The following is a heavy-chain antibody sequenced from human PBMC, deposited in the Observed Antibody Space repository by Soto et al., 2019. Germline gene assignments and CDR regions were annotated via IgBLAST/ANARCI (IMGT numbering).Heavy chain of an antibody. CDR1: GFTFSSYA. D-gene: IGHD3-10*01. J-gene: IGHJ4*02. CDR3: VKDVYASGSKGDD. CDR2: ISSNGVNT. V-gene: IGHV3-64D*06. Sequence: PGGSMRLSCSASGFTFSSYAMHWVRQAPGKGLEYVSVISSNGVNTYYTDSVKGRFTISRDNSKNTLYLQMSSLRTEDTAVYYCVKDVYASGSKGDDWCEGTLVTVSS.